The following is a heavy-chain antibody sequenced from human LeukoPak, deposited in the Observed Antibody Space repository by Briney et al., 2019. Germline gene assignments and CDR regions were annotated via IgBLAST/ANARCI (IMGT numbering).Heavy chain of an antibody. D-gene: IGHD3-9*01. CDR3: ARDGVILTGYPRGY. CDR1: GFTFSSYA. J-gene: IGHJ4*02. CDR2: ISGSGGST. V-gene: IGHV3-23*01. Sequence: PGGSLRLSCAASGFTFSSYAMSWVRQAPGKGLEWVSAISGSGGSTYYADSVKGRFTISRDNSKNTLYLQMNSLRAEDTAVYYCARDGVILTGYPRGYWGQGTLVTVSS.